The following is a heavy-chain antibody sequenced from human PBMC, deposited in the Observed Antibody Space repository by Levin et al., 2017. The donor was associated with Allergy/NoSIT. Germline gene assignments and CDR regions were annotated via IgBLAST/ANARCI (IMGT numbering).Heavy chain of an antibody. D-gene: IGHD6-19*01. V-gene: IGHV3-23*01. CDR3: ESGYSSGLQHSYYFDY. CDR1: GFTFSSYA. Sequence: GESLKISCAASGFTFSSYAMSWVRQAPGKGLEWVSAISGSGGSTYYADSVKGRFTISRDNSKNTLYLQMNSLRAEDTAVYYCESGYSSGLQHSYYFDYWGQGTLVTVSS. CDR2: ISGSGGST. J-gene: IGHJ4*02.